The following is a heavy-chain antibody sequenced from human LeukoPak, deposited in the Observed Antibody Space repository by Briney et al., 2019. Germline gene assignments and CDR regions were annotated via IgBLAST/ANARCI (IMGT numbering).Heavy chain of an antibody. V-gene: IGHV3-30*04. CDR1: GFTFSSYA. J-gene: IGHJ4*02. CDR2: LSYDGTNE. D-gene: IGHD6-19*01. Sequence: GGSLRLSCAASGFTFSSYAMHWVRQAPGKGLEWVIVLSYDGTNEYSTDSVKGRFTISRDNSKNTLYLQMSSLRSEDTAVYYCARVTKRIAVAGTLDYWGQGTLVTVSS. CDR3: ARVTKRIAVAGTLDY.